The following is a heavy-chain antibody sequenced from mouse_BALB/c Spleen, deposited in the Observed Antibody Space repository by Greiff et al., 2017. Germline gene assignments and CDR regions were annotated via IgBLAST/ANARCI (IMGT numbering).Heavy chain of an antibody. CDR3: AREHYYGSSYDYAMDY. CDR1: GYSITSGYY. CDR2: ISYDGSN. D-gene: IGHD1-1*01. J-gene: IGHJ4*01. V-gene: IGHV3-6*02. Sequence: ESGPGLVKPSQSLSLTCSVTGYSITSGYYWNWIRQFPGNKLEWMGYISYDGSNNYNPSLKNRISITRDTSKNQFFLKLNSVTTEDTATYYCAREHYYGSSYDYAMDYWGQGTSVTVSS.